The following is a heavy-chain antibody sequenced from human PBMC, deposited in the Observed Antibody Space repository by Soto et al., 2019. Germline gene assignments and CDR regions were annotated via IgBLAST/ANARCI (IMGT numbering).Heavy chain of an antibody. V-gene: IGHV3-21*01. CDR2: ISSSSSYI. J-gene: IGHJ3*02. CDR3: ARTIAVAGTYAFDI. Sequence: PGGSLRLSCAASGFTFSSYSMNWVRQAPGKGLEWVSSISSSSSYIYYADSVKGRFTISRDNAKNSLYLQMNSLRAEDTAVYYCARTIAVAGTYAFDIWGQGTMVTVSS. D-gene: IGHD6-19*01. CDR1: GFTFSSYS.